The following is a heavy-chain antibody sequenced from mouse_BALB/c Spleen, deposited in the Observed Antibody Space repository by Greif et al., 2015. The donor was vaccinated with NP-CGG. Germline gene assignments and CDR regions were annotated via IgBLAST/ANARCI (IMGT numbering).Heavy chain of an antibody. J-gene: IGHJ4*01. CDR1: GYAFSSYW. D-gene: IGHD2-4*01. V-gene: IGHV1-80*01. CDR3: ARYDYDYYAMDY. Sequence: QVQLKQSGAELVRPGSSVKISCKASGYAFSSYWMNWVKQRPGQGLEWIGQIYPGDGDTNYNGKFKGKATLTADKSSSTAYMQLSSLTSEDSAAYFCARYDYDYYAMDYWGQGTSATVSS. CDR2: IYPGDGDT.